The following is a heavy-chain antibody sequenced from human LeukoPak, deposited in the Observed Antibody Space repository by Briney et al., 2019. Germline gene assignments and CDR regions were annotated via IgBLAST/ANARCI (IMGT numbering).Heavy chain of an antibody. V-gene: IGHV3-7*01. D-gene: IGHD2/OR15-2a*01. CDR3: AKAGNIRFDY. CDR2: IKKDGSEI. CDR1: GFTFSNFW. J-gene: IGHJ4*02. Sequence: GGSLRLSCEGSGFTFSNFWMSWVRQAPGKGLEWVANIKKDGSEIYYVDSVKGRFTISRDNAKKSLYLQMNSLRDENTAVYYCAKAGNIRFDYWGQGTLVTVSS.